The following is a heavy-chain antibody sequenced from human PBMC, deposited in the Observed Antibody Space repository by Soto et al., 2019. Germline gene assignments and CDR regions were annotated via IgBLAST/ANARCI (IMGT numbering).Heavy chain of an antibody. Sequence: QVQLVQSGAEVKKPGSSVKVSCKASGGTFSSYAISWVRQAPGQGLEWMGGIIPIFGTANYAQKFQGRVTITADESTSTAYMELSSLRSEDTAVYYCARDGIAVSGVYDYYGMDVWGQGTTVTVSS. D-gene: IGHD6-19*01. CDR1: GGTFSSYA. J-gene: IGHJ6*02. V-gene: IGHV1-69*01. CDR2: IIPIFGTA. CDR3: ARDGIAVSGVYDYYGMDV.